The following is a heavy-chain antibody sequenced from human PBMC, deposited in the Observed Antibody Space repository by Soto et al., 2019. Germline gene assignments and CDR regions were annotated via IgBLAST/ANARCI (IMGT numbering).Heavy chain of an antibody. CDR1: GFTFSSYS. CDR2: ISSSSSYI. V-gene: IGHV3-21*01. D-gene: IGHD2-2*01. J-gene: IGHJ6*02. Sequence: GGSLRLSCAASGFTFSSYSMNWVRQAPGKGLEWVSSISSSSSYIYYADSVKGRFTISRDNAKNTLYLQMNSLRAEDTAVYYCARLGEEIVVVPAANGMDVWGQGTTVTVSS. CDR3: ARLGEEIVVVPAANGMDV.